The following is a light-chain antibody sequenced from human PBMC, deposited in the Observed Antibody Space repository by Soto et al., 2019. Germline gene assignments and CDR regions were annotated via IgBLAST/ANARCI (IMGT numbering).Light chain of an antibody. CDR1: QSISSNY. CDR2: TAS. J-gene: IGKJ5*01. CDR3: QHYGSSPPFA. Sequence: EIVLTQSPGTLSLSAGERATLSCRASQSISSNYLVWYQQKPGQAPRLLIYTASRRATGIPDRFSGSGSGTDFTLTISRLEPEDFAVYYCQHYGSSPPFAFGQGTRLEIK. V-gene: IGKV3-20*01.